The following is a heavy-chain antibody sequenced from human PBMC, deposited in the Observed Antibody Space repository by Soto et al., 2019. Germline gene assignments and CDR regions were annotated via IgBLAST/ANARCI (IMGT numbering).Heavy chain of an antibody. CDR1: GYTFSNYG. V-gene: IGHV1-18*04. CDR2: ISAYNGNT. Sequence: QIQLVQSGGEVKKPGASVKVSCKASGYTFSNYGFSWVRQAPGQGLEWMGWISAYNGNTNYAQKLQGRVTMTTDTSTNTAYMELRSLRSDDSAVYYCAGDRHRSPPDGNPEWVLFEGMDVWGQGTTVTVSS. D-gene: IGHD3-3*01. J-gene: IGHJ6*02. CDR3: AGDRHRSPPDGNPEWVLFEGMDV.